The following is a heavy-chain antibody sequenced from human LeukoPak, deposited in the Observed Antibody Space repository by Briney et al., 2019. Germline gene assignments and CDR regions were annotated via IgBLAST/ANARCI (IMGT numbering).Heavy chain of an antibody. V-gene: IGHV4-30-2*01. J-gene: IGHJ5*02. CDR3: ARVGSGSYKGWFDP. CDR2: IYHSGST. D-gene: IGHD1-26*01. Sequence: SQTLSLTCTVSGGSISSGGYYWSWIRQPPGKGLEWIGYIYHSGSTYYNPSLKSRVTISVDTSKNQFSLKLSSVTAADTAVYYCARVGSGSYKGWFDPWGQGTLVTVSS. CDR1: GGSISSGGYY.